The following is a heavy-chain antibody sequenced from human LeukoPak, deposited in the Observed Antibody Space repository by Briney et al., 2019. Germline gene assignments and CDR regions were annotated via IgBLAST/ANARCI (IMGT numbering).Heavy chain of an antibody. CDR2: ISGSGGST. D-gene: IGHD5-18*01. CDR3: AKGQRGYSYGYPGDV. Sequence: PGGSLRLSCAASGFTFSSYAMSWVRQAPGKGLEWVSAISGSGGSTYYADSVKGRFTISGDNSKNTLYLQMNSLRAEDTAVYYCAKGQRGYSYGYPGDVWGQGTTVTVSS. J-gene: IGHJ6*02. V-gene: IGHV3-23*01. CDR1: GFTFSSYA.